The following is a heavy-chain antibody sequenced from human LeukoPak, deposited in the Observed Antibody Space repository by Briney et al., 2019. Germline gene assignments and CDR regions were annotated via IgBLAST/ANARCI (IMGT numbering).Heavy chain of an antibody. V-gene: IGHV3-30*04. CDR2: ISYDGSNK. D-gene: IGHD3-10*01. Sequence: GGSLRLSCAASGFTFSSYAMRWVRQAPGKGLEWVAVISYDGSNKYYADSEKRRFTISRDNSKNTLYLQMNSLRAEDTAVYYCARVLGGSGSTTAFDYWGQGTLVTVSS. CDR1: GFTFSSYA. J-gene: IGHJ4*02. CDR3: ARVLGGSGSTTAFDY.